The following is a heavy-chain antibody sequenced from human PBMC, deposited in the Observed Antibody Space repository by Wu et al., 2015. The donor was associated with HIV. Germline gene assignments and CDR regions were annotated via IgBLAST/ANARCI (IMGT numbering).Heavy chain of an antibody. D-gene: IGHD3-10*01. J-gene: IGHJ3*02. CDR1: GGTFSSYA. CDR2: IIPIFGTA. CDR3: ARWKYYYGSGSYYIALGAFDI. Sequence: QVQLVQSGAEVKKPGSSVKVSCKASGGTFSSYAISWVRQAPGQGLEWMGGIIPIFGTANYAQKFQGRVTITTDESTSTAYMELSSLRSEDTAVYYCARWKYYYGSGSYYIALGAFDIWGQGTMVTVSS. V-gene: IGHV1-69*05.